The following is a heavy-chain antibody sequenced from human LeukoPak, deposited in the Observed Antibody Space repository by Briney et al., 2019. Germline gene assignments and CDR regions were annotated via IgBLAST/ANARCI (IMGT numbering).Heavy chain of an antibody. D-gene: IGHD6-13*01. CDR3: WRGTIAATGTSVFFDY. CDR2: IYHSGST. CDR1: GGSISSGGHS. V-gene: IGHV4-30-2*02. Sequence: TPSQTLSLTCAVSGGSISSGGHSWSWIRQPPGKGLEWIGYIYHSGSTNYNPSLKSRVTISVDTSKNQFSLKLTSMTAADTAVYYCWRGTIAATGTSVFFDYWGQGTLVTVSS. J-gene: IGHJ4*02.